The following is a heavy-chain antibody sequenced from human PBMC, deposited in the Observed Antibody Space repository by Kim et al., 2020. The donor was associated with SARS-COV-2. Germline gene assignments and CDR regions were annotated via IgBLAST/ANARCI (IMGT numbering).Heavy chain of an antibody. J-gene: IGHJ5*02. CDR3: ATQYCSGGSCHGRWFDP. Sequence: VNGRFTISRDTAKSSLILQMNSLRAEDTAVYYCATQYCSGGSCHGRWFDPWGQGTLVTVSS. D-gene: IGHD2-15*01. V-gene: IGHV3-21*01.